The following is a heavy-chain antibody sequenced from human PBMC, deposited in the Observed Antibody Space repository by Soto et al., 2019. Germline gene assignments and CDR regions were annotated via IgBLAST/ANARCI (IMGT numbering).Heavy chain of an antibody. CDR1: GFTSDDYA. CDR3: ARVRLRYEKDGFDI. D-gene: IGHD3-3*01. J-gene: IGHJ3*02. Sequence: EVQLVESGGGLVQPGRSLKLSCTASGFTSDDYAMHWVRQAPGKGLEWVSGVSWNSANIGYADSVKGRFTISRDDAKNSLHLQMNSLKTEDTALYYCARVRLRYEKDGFDIWGQGTMVTVSS. CDR2: VSWNSANI. V-gene: IGHV3-9*02.